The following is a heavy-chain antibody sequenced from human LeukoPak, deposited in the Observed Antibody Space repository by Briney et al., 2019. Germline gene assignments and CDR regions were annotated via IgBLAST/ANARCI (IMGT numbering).Heavy chain of an antibody. CDR2: ISGSGGST. CDR3: ARATYYDYLWGSYRPSLLDI. V-gene: IGHV3-23*01. D-gene: IGHD3-16*02. J-gene: IGHJ3*02. CDR1: GFTFNNYA. Sequence: GGSLRLSSAASGFTFNNYAMSWVRQAPGKGLEWVSSISGSGGSTYYADSVKGRFTISRDNSKNTLYLQMNSLRAEDTAVYYCARATYYDYLWGSYRPSLLDIWGQGTMVTVSS.